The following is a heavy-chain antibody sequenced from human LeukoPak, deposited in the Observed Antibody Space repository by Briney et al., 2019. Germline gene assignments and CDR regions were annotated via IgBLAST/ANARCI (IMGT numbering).Heavy chain of an antibody. CDR3: ARAVGSSSSVYYYYYMDV. CDR2: IKQDGSEK. D-gene: IGHD6-6*01. V-gene: IGHV3-7*01. Sequence: PGGSLRLSCAASGFTFSSYWMSWVRQAPGKGLEWVANIKQDGSEKYYVDSVKGRFTISRDNAKNSLHLQMNSLRAEDTAVYYCARAVGSSSSVYYYYYMDVWGKGTTVPVSS. J-gene: IGHJ6*03. CDR1: GFTFSSYW.